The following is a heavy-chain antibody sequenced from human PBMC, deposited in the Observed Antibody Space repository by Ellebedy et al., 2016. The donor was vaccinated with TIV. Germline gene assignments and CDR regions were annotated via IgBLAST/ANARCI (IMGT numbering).Heavy chain of an antibody. CDR3: AKGFSSWSLYFGY. D-gene: IGHD6-13*01. Sequence: GGSLRLSCAASGFTFDDYAMHWVRQAPGKGLEWVSGISWNSGSIGYAETLKGRFTISRDNAKNSLYLQMNSLRAEDTAVYYCAKGFSSWSLYFGYWGQGTMVTVSS. J-gene: IGHJ3*01. CDR1: GFTFDDYA. CDR2: ISWNSGSI. V-gene: IGHV3-9*01.